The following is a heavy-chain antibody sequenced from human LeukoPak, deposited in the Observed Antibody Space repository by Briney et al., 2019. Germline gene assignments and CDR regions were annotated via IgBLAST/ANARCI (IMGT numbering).Heavy chain of an antibody. J-gene: IGHJ4*01. CDR3: ARGPYYRIAAAGRVDY. D-gene: IGHD6-13*01. V-gene: IGHV1-18*01. CDR2: ISAYNGNT. CDR1: GYTFTSYG. Sequence: GGSVIFSCKASGYTFTSYGISWVRQAPGQGLEWMGWISAYNGNTNYAQKLQGRVTMTTDTSTSTAYMELRSLRSDDTAVYYCARGPYYRIAAAGRVDYWGHGNLVTVSS.